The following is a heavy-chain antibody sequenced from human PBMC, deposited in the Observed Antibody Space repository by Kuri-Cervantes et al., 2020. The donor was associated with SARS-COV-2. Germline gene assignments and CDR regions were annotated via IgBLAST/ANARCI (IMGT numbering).Heavy chain of an antibody. CDR3: TRDDFWSGYFVY. V-gene: IGHV3-49*04. CDR1: GFTFGDYA. Sequence: GESLKISCTASGFTFGDYAMSCVRQAPGKGLEWVGFIRSKAYGGTTEYAASVKGRFTISRDDSKSIAYLQMNSLKTEDTAVYYCTRDDFWSGYFVYWGQGTLVTVSS. D-gene: IGHD3-3*01. CDR2: IRSKAYGGTT. J-gene: IGHJ4*02.